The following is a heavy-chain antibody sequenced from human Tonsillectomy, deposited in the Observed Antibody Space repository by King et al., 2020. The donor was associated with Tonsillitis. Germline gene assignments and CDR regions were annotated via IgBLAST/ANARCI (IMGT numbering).Heavy chain of an antibody. V-gene: IGHV3-53*01. CDR1: GFTVSSNY. D-gene: IGHD3-9*01. Sequence: VQLVESGRGLIQPGGSLRLSCAASGFTVSSNYMSWVRQAPGKGLEWVSVIYSGGSTYYADSVKGRFTITRDNSKNTLYLQMNSLRAEDTAVYYCARYVSYYDILTGYYLYDAFDIWGQGTMVTVSS. CDR3: ARYVSYYDILTGYYLYDAFDI. J-gene: IGHJ3*02. CDR2: IYSGGST.